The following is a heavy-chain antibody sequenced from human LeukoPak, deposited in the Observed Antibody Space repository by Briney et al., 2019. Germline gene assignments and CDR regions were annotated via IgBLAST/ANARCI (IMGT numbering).Heavy chain of an antibody. CDR1: GYTFSNYW. CDR3: ATKQWLAPPPDS. Sequence: GGSLSLSCAACGYTFSNYWMLCVRQAPGKGLESVSRFNTDGTITTYADSLKGRFTVSRDNADNTMFLQMDSVRDEDTAVYYCATKQWLAPPPDSWGQGTPVTVSS. D-gene: IGHD6-19*01. V-gene: IGHV3-74*01. CDR2: FNTDGTIT. J-gene: IGHJ4*02.